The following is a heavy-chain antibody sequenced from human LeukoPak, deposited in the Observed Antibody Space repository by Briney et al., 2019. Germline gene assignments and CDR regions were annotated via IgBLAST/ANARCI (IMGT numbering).Heavy chain of an antibody. Sequence: SETLSLTCAVSGGSISSGGYSWSWIRQPPGKGLEWIGYIYYSGSTYYNPSLKSRVTISVDTSKNQFSLKLSSVTAADTAVYYCARGPPSYDSSGYPTYWGQGTLVTVSS. J-gene: IGHJ4*02. V-gene: IGHV4-30-4*07. CDR1: GGSISSGGYS. CDR2: IYYSGST. D-gene: IGHD3-22*01. CDR3: ARGPPSYDSSGYPTY.